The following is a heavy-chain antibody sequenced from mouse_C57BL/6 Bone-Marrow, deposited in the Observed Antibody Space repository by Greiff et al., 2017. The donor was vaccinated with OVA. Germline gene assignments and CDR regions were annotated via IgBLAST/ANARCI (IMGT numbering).Heavy chain of an antibody. V-gene: IGHV1-82*01. CDR3: ARSYYSNYWYFDF. D-gene: IGHD2-5*01. J-gene: IGHJ1*03. CDR2: IYPGDGDT. CDR1: GYAFSSSW. Sequence: VQLQQSGPELVKPGASVKISCKASGYAFSSSWMNWVKQRPGKGLEWIGRIYPGDGDTNYNGKFKGKATLTADKSSSTAYLQLSSLTSEDSAVYFCARSYYSNYWYFDFWGTGTTVTVSS.